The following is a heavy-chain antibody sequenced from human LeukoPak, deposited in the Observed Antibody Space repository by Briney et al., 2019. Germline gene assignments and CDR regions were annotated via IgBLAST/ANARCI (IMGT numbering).Heavy chain of an antibody. D-gene: IGHD4-17*01. V-gene: IGHV1-8*01. J-gene: IGHJ6*02. CDR2: INPNSGGT. CDR3: ARGGDYGDTYYYYYYGMDV. CDR1: GYTFTSYD. Sequence: GASVKVSCKASGYTFTSYDINWVRQATGQGLEWMGWINPNSGGTNYSQKFQGRVTITRDTSASTAYMEPSSLRSEDTAVYYCARGGDYGDTYYYYYYGMDVWGQGTTVTVSS.